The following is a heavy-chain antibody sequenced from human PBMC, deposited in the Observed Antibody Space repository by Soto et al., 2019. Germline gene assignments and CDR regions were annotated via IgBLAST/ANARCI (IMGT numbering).Heavy chain of an antibody. J-gene: IGHJ6*03. CDR1: GYTFTSYG. CDR2: ISAYNGNT. V-gene: IGHV1-18*01. CDR3: AREYYGSGSYYYYYYYYMDV. Sequence: GASVKVSCKASGYTFTSYGISWVRQAPGQGLEWMGWISAYNGNTNYAQKLQGRVTMTTDTSTSTAYMELRSLRSEDTAVYYCAREYYGSGSYYYYYYYYMDVWGKGTTVTVSS. D-gene: IGHD3-10*01.